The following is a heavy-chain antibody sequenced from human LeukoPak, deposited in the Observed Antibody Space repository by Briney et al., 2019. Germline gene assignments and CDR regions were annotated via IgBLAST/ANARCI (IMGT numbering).Heavy chain of an antibody. V-gene: IGHV4-34*01. D-gene: IGHD3-10*01. J-gene: IGHJ5*02. CDR1: YGALSGYY. CDR3: ARGGGLRRSWLDL. Sequence: SETLSLTCGVEYGALSGYYWTWIRQPPGKGLEWIGEIHHSGGSNYNASLKSRVTISLDTSKNQFSLKLTSMTAADTATYFCARGGGLRRSWLDLWGQGTLATVSS. CDR2: IHHSGGS.